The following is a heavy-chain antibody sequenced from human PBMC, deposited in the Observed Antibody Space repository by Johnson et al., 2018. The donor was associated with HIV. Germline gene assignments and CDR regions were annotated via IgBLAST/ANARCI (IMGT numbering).Heavy chain of an antibody. CDR1: GFTVSSNY. Sequence: QVQLVESGGGLIQPGGSLRLSCAASGFTVSSNYMSWVRQAPGKGLEWVAVMSYDGSNKYYADSVKGRFTISRDNSKNTLYLQMNSLRAEDTAVYYCAKTGFGDCTGGVCHNAFDIWGQGTMVTVSS. J-gene: IGHJ3*02. D-gene: IGHD2-8*02. CDR3: AKTGFGDCTGGVCHNAFDI. CDR2: MSYDGSNK. V-gene: IGHV3-30*18.